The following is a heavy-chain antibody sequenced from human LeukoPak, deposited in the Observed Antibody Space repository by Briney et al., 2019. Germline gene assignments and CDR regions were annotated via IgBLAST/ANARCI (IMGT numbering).Heavy chain of an antibody. CDR1: GYTFTSYG. V-gene: IGHV1-18*01. Sequence: ASVKVSCKASGYTFTSYGISWVRQAPGQGLEWMGWISAYNGNTNYAQKLQGRVTITADKSTSTAYMELSSLRSEDTAVYYCARAYSSGYIVAFDIWGQGTMVTVSS. J-gene: IGHJ3*02. CDR2: ISAYNGNT. D-gene: IGHD3-22*01. CDR3: ARAYSSGYIVAFDI.